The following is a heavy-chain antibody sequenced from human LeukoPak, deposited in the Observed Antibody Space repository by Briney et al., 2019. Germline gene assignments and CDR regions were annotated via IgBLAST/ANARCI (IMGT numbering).Heavy chain of an antibody. CDR2: MKSKPEGGTT. J-gene: IGHJ5*02. V-gene: IGHV3-15*01. CDR3: TTGNP. CDR1: GCTFVNAS. Sequence: GGSLRLSCLTSGCTFVNASMSWVRQAPGKGLEWVGLMKSKPEGGTTFYAAPVRGRFTISRDDSRNTLYLQMTSLTIGDTGVYYCTTGNPWGQGTLVTVSS.